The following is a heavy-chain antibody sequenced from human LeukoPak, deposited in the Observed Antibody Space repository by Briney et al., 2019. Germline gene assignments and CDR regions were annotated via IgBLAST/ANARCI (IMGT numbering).Heavy chain of an antibody. D-gene: IGHD4-23*01. V-gene: IGHV1-24*01. J-gene: IGHJ4*02. CDR3: ATNLATVVTPAYY. CDR1: GYTLTEFS. CDR2: FDPEDGET. Sequence: GASVKVSCKVSGYTLTEFSMHWVRQAPGKGLEWMGGFDPEDGETIYAQKFQGRVTMTEDTSTDTAYMELSNLRSDDTAVYYCATNLATVVTPAYYWGQGTLVTVSS.